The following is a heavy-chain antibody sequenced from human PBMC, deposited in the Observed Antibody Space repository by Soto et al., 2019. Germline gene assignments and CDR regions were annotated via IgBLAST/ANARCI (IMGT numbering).Heavy chain of an antibody. CDR1: EFTFSSSA. D-gene: IGHD1-26*01. CDR3: AADSIVGVPSRFDF. CDR2: IVVGSGNT. Sequence: SVKVSCKASEFTFSSSAVQWVRQARGQRLEWIGWIVVGSGNTNYAQKFQERVTITRDMSTSTAYMELSSLRAEDTAVYYFAADSIVGVPSRFDFWGQGTLVTVSS. V-gene: IGHV1-58*01. J-gene: IGHJ4*02.